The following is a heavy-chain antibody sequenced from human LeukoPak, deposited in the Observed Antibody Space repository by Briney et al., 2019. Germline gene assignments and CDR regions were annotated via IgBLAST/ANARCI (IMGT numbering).Heavy chain of an antibody. J-gene: IGHJ4*02. CDR1: GFTPSSNY. CDR3: ARDGAHDYGDYDFDY. V-gene: IGHV3-66*02. D-gene: IGHD4-17*01. Sequence: GGSLRLSCAASGFTPSSNYMSWVRQAPGKGLEWVSVIYSGGSTYYADSVKGRFTISRDNSKNTLYLQMNSLRAEDTAVYYCARDGAHDYGDYDFDYWGQGTLVTVSS. CDR2: IYSGGST.